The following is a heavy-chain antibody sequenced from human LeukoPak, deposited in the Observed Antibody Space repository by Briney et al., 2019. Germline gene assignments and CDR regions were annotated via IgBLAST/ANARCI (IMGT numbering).Heavy chain of an antibody. J-gene: IGHJ4*02. CDR1: GFTFRSYG. CDR3: AKDRGGDCYACFDY. CDR2: IRYDGSNK. D-gene: IGHD2-21*02. V-gene: IGHV3-30*02. Sequence: GGSLRLSCAASGFTFRSYGMHWVRQAPGKGLEWVAFIRYDGSNKYYADSVKGRFTISRDNSKNTLYLQMNSLRAEDTAVYYCAKDRGGDCYACFDYWGQGTLVTVSS.